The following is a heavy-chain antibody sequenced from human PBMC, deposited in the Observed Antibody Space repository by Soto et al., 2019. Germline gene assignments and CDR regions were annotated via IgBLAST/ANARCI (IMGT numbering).Heavy chain of an antibody. J-gene: IGHJ4*02. CDR2: IYYSGST. D-gene: IGHD3-22*01. Sequence: SETLSLTCTVSGGSISSGDYYWSWIRQPPGKGLEWIGYIYYSGSTYYNPSLKSRVTISVDTSKNQFSLKLSSVTAADTAVYYCARDYSDSSGYYFDYWGQGTLVTVSS. V-gene: IGHV4-30-4*01. CDR1: GGSISSGDYY. CDR3: ARDYSDSSGYYFDY.